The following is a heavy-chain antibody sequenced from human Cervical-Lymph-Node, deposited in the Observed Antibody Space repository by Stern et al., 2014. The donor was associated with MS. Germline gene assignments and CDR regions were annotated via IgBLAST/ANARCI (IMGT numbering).Heavy chain of an antibody. J-gene: IGHJ4*02. CDR2: IYYTGRT. Sequence: QVQLQESGPGLVKPSETLSLTCTVSGDSISTYYWSWIRQPPGKGLEWIGYIYYTGRTNYTPSLKSRVTTSVDTSKTQFSLKLNSVTASDTAVYYCARGGAVAGSFDYWGQGTLVTVSS. CDR1: GDSISTYY. D-gene: IGHD6-19*01. V-gene: IGHV4-59*08. CDR3: ARGGAVAGSFDY.